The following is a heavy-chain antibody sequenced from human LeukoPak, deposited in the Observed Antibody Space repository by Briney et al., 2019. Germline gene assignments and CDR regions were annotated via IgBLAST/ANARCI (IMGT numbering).Heavy chain of an antibody. CDR2: IYYSGST. V-gene: IGHV4-39*01. J-gene: IGHJ4*02. CDR3: ARGGLGSSGSSFDY. Sequence: SETLSLTCTVSGGSISSSSYYWGWIRQPPGKGLEWIGSIYYSGSTYYNPSPKSRVTISVDTSKNQFSLKLSSVTAADTAVYYCARGGLGSSGSSFDYWGQGTLVTVSS. CDR1: GGSISSSSYY. D-gene: IGHD1-26*01.